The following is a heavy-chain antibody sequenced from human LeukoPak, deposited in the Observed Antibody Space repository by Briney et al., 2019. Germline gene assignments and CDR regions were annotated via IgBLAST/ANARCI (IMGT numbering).Heavy chain of an antibody. V-gene: IGHV4-59*01. Sequence: SETLSLTCTVSGGSIRSYYWSWIWQPPGKGLEWIGYIYYSGSTNYNPSLKSRVTISVDTSKNQFSLKLSSVTAADTAVYYCARAVDLGLPGYYDSSGPRGAFDIWGQGTMVTVSS. CDR3: ARAVDLGLPGYYDSSGPRGAFDI. D-gene: IGHD3-22*01. CDR1: GGSIRSYY. CDR2: IYYSGST. J-gene: IGHJ3*02.